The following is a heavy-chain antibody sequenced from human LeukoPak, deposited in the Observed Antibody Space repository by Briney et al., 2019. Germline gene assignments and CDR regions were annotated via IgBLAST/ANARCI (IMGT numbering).Heavy chain of an antibody. CDR3: AHNGLYH. Sequence: SGPTLVKPTQTLTLTCTFSGFSLSTSGVGVAWIRQSPGQALEWLAVIYWNDGQRYSPSLKSRLTITKDTSKNQVVLTMTNMDPADTATYHCAHNGLYHWGQGTLVTVSS. CDR2: IYWNDGQ. V-gene: IGHV2-5*01. J-gene: IGHJ5*02. D-gene: IGHD2-15*01. CDR1: GFSLSTSGVG.